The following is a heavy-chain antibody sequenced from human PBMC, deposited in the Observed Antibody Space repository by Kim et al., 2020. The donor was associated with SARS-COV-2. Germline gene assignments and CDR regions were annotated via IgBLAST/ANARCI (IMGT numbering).Heavy chain of an antibody. D-gene: IGHD3-10*01. Sequence: LKSRVTISVDTSKNQFSLKLSSVTAADTAVYYCARGFALDGSGSSNWFDPWGQGTLVTVSS. CDR3: ARGFALDGSGSSNWFDP. J-gene: IGHJ5*02. V-gene: IGHV4-34*01.